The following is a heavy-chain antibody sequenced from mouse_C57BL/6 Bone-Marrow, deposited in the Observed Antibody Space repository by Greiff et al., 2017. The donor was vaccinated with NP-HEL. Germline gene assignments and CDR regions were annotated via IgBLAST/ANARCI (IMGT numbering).Heavy chain of an antibody. Sequence: QVELQQPGAELVKPGASVKMSCKASGYTFTSYWITWVKQRPGQGLEWIGDIYPGSGSTNYNEKFKSKATLPVDTSSSTAYMQRSSLTSEDSAVYYCARLVLPFAYWGQGTLVTVSA. V-gene: IGHV1-55*01. CDR1: GYTFTSYW. J-gene: IGHJ3*01. CDR3: ARLVLPFAY. CDR2: IYPGSGST. D-gene: IGHD1-1*02.